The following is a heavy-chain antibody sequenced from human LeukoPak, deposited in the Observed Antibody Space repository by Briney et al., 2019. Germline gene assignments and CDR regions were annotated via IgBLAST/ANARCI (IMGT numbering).Heavy chain of an antibody. CDR1: GFTFSTYW. CDR2: IKQDGSEK. Sequence: GGSLRLSCAASGFTFSTYWMSWVRLAPGKGLAWVANIKQDGSEKYYVDSMKGRFTISRDNAKNSLYLQMNSLRAEDTAVYYCARDQYGDYGSYSDYWGQGTLVTVSS. J-gene: IGHJ4*02. CDR3: ARDQYGDYGSYSDY. D-gene: IGHD4-17*01. V-gene: IGHV3-7*01.